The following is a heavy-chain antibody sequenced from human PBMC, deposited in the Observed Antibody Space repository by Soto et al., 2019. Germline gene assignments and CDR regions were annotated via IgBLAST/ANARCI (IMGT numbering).Heavy chain of an antibody. Sequence: QAHLVQSGPEVKKPGASVKVSCKGSGYIFTSYGIAWVRQAPGQGFEWMGWISAHNGKTEYAQKFQGRVTVTRDTSTSTAYLEPRSLRPDDTALYYCARGRSGDYWGQGALVTVSS. J-gene: IGHJ4*02. CDR1: GYIFTSYG. V-gene: IGHV1-18*01. CDR2: ISAHNGKT. CDR3: ARGRSGDY.